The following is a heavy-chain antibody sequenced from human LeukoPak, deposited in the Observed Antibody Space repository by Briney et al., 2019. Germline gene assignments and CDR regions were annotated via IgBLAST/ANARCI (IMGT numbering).Heavy chain of an antibody. V-gene: IGHV3-74*01. D-gene: IGHD4-23*01. CDR1: GFTFSGDS. J-gene: IGHJ4*02. CDR2: VSSDGRNT. CDR3: ARDLGGSGPTPIDY. Sequence: PGGSLRLSCAASGFTFSGDSMNWVRQAPGKGLVWVSRVSSDGRNTIYADSVKGRFTTSRDNAMNTLYLQMNSLRAEDTAVYYCARDLGGSGPTPIDYWGQGILVTVSS.